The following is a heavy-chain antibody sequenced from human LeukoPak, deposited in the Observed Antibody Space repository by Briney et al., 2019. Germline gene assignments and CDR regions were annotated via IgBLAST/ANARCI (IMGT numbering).Heavy chain of an antibody. CDR2: INHSGST. CDR1: GGSFSGYY. Sequence: PSETLSLTCAVYGGSFSGYYWSWIRQPPGKGLEWIGEINHSGSTNYNPSLKSRVTISVDTSKNQFSLKLSSVTAADTAVYYCARGAGTQQLVPLVGSIVFDYWGQGTLVTVSS. J-gene: IGHJ4*02. CDR3: ARGAGTQQLVPLVGSIVFDY. V-gene: IGHV4-34*01. D-gene: IGHD6-13*01.